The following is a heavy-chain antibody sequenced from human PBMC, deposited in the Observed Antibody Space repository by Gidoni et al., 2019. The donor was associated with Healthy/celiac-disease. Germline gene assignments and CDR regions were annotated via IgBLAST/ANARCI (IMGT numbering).Heavy chain of an antibody. D-gene: IGHD6-19*01. CDR3: AKDRTSSGWSYYYYGMDV. J-gene: IGHJ6*02. CDR2: ISWDGGST. Sequence: EVQLVESGGVLVQPGGSLRLSCAAPGFTFDDYAMHWVRQAPVKGLEWVSLISWDGGSTYYADSVKGRFTISRDNSKNSLYLQMNSLRAEDTALYYCAKDRTSSGWSYYYYGMDVWGQGTTVTVSS. V-gene: IGHV3-43D*04. CDR1: GFTFDDYA.